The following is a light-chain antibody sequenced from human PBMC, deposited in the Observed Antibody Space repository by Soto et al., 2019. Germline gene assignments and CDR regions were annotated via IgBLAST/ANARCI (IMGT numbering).Light chain of an antibody. CDR2: KAS. V-gene: IGKV1-5*03. Sequence: DIQMTQSPSTLSASVGDRVTITCRASQSISSWLAWYQLIPGQAPKLLIYKASSLESGVPSTFSGSGSGTEFTLTISSLQPDEFATYYCQQYNSYWTFGQGTKVEIK. CDR1: QSISSW. J-gene: IGKJ1*01. CDR3: QQYNSYWT.